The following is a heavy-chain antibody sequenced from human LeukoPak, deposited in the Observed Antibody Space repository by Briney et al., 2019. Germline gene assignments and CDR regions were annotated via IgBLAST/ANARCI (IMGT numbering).Heavy chain of an antibody. CDR1: GFAFSSYS. CDR3: AREGSTSKGWFDP. CDR2: ISSSSSYI. D-gene: IGHD2-2*01. Sequence: GSLRLSCAASGFAFSSYSMNWVRQAPGKGLEWVSSISSSSSYIYYADSVKGRFTISRDNAKNSLYLQMNSLRAEDTAVYYCAREGSTSKGWFDPWGQGTLVTVSS. V-gene: IGHV3-21*01. J-gene: IGHJ5*02.